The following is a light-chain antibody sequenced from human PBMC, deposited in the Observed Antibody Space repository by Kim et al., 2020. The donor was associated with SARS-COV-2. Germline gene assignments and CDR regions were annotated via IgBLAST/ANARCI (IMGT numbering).Light chain of an antibody. CDR2: QDS. Sequence: SYELTQPPSVSVSPGQTASITCSGDKLGDKYACWYQQKPGQSPVLVIYQDSKRPSGIPERFSGSNSGNTATLTISGTQAIDEADYYCQAWDSSTPYVFGT. V-gene: IGLV3-1*01. CDR1: KLGDKY. J-gene: IGLJ1*01. CDR3: QAWDSSTPYV.